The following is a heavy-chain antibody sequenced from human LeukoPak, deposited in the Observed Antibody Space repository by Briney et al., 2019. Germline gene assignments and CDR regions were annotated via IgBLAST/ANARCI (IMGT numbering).Heavy chain of an antibody. V-gene: IGHV3-64D*06. J-gene: IGHJ4*02. Sequence: GGSLPLSCSASGFTFSSYAMHWVRQAPGKGLEYVSAISNNGGDTYYADSVKGRLTISRDNSKNTRYLQMYSLRPEGTAVYYCVGYSYGITTNDYWGQRTLVTVSS. D-gene: IGHD5-18*01. CDR3: VGYSYGITTNDY. CDR2: ISNNGGDT. CDR1: GFTFSSYA.